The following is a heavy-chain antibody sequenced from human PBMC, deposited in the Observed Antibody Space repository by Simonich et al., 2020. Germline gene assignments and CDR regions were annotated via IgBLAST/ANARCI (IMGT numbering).Heavy chain of an antibody. D-gene: IGHD1-1*01. J-gene: IGHJ4*02. Sequence: QVQLQQWGAGLLKPSETLSLTCAVYGGSFRGYYWSWIRQPPGKGLEWIGEIEHSGSTNYNPSLKSRVTISVDTSKNQFSLKLSSVTAADTAVYYCARHLQLGPFDYWGQGTLVTVSS. CDR2: IEHSGST. CDR1: GGSFRGYY. V-gene: IGHV4-34*01. CDR3: ARHLQLGPFDY.